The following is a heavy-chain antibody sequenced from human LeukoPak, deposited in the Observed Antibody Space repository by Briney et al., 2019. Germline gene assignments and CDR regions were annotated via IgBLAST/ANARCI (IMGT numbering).Heavy chain of an antibody. CDR1: GFTYGTYD. J-gene: IGHJ6*03. CDR2: IGGSGGST. CDR3: AKDKYSSGVYYSYFYMDV. Sequence: GGSLTLSCAASGFTYGTYDVRWVRQAPGRGLVWFTAIGGSGGSTLYADSVKGRFTISRDNSKNTLYLKMNSLRAEDTAVYYCAKDKYSSGVYYSYFYMDVWGKGITVTVSS. V-gene: IGHV3-23*01. D-gene: IGHD5-18*01.